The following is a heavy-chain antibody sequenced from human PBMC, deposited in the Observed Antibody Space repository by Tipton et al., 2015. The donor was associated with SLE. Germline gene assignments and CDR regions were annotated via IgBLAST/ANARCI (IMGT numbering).Heavy chain of an antibody. J-gene: IGHJ3*02. Sequence: TLSLTCTVSGGSLSGHYWSWIRQPPGKGLEWVGYIYYSGSTHKNPSLQSRVSISVDTSKSQISLKLTSVTAADTAVYFCARGLVMGRYDAFVTWGQGTMVTVSS. V-gene: IGHV4-59*11. CDR2: IYYSGST. CDR3: ARGLVMGRYDAFVT. CDR1: GGSLSGHY. D-gene: IGHD3-9*01.